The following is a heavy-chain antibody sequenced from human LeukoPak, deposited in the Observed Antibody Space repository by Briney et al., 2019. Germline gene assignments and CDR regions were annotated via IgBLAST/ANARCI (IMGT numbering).Heavy chain of an antibody. D-gene: IGHD5-12*01. CDR1: EYTFTGNY. CDR2: INPNSGGT. CDR3: ARVRSGYDYDYYYYMDV. J-gene: IGHJ6*03. V-gene: IGHV1-2*02. Sequence: GASVKVSCKASEYTFTGNYIHWVRQAPGQGLEWMGWINPNSGGTNYAQKFQGRVTMTRDTSISTAYMELSRLRSDDTAVYYCARVRSGYDYDYYYYMDVWGKGTTVTVSS.